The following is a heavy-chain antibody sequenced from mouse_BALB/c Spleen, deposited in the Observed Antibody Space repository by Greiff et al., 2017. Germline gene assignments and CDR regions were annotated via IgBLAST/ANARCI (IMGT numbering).Heavy chain of an antibody. J-gene: IGHJ2*01. Sequence: VQLQESGAELAKPGASVKMSCKASGYTFTSYWMHWVKQRPGQGLEWIGYINPSTGYTEYNQKFKDKATLTADKSSSTAYMQLSSLTSEDSAVYYCVTTRGLDYWGQGTTLTVSS. CDR1: GYTFTSYW. D-gene: IGHD2-12*01. V-gene: IGHV1-7*01. CDR3: VTTRGLDY. CDR2: INPSTGYT.